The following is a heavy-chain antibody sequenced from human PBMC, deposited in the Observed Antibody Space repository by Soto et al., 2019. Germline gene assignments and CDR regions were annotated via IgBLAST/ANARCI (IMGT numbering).Heavy chain of an antibody. J-gene: IGHJ6*02. CDR3: ASQRLLVVRGKNYGMDV. V-gene: IGHV4-4*02. CDR1: GDSISSNTW. Sequence: SETLSLTCAVSGDSISSNTWWAWVRQPPGKGLEWIGEIYHSGTTNYSPPLQSRLTISLDKSTNQFSLDLRSVTAADTAVYFCASQRLLVVRGKNYGMDVWGHGTTVTVSS. CDR2: IYHSGTT. D-gene: IGHD3-10*01.